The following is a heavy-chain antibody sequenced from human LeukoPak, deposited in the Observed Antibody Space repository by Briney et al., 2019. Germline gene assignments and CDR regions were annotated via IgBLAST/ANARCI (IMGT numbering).Heavy chain of an antibody. CDR3: ARDLARYYYYDSSGYPGDDAFDI. J-gene: IGHJ3*02. Sequence: ASVKVSCKASGYTFTSYGISWVRQAPGQGLEWMGWISAYNGNTNYAQKLQGRVTMTTDTSTSTAYMELRSLRSDDTAVYYCARDLARYYYYDSSGYPGDDAFDIWGQGTMVTVSS. CDR1: GYTFTSYG. D-gene: IGHD3-22*01. V-gene: IGHV1-18*01. CDR2: ISAYNGNT.